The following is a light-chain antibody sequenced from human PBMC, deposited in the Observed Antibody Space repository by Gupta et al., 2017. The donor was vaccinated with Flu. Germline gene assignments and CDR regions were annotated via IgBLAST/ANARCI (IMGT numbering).Light chain of an antibody. CDR2: KVS. CDR3: MRGTHWPS. Sequence: VVMTQSPLSLPVPLGQPASISCRSSQSLVYRDGNTYLNWCQQRPGQSPRRLIYKVSNRDSGVPDRFSGSGSGTDFTLKISRVEAEDVGVYYCMRGTHWPSFGQGTKLEIK. CDR1: QSLVYRDGNTY. V-gene: IGKV2-30*01. J-gene: IGKJ2*01.